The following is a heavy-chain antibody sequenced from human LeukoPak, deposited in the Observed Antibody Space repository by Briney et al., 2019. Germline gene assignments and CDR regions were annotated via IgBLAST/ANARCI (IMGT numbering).Heavy chain of an antibody. J-gene: IGHJ4*02. V-gene: IGHV4-31*03. Sequence: PSETLSLTCTVSGGSISSGGYYWSWIRQLPVKGLEWIGYIYYSGSTYYNPSLKSRVTISVDTSKNQFSLKLSSVTAADTAVYYCARWPVVGATTRPYYFDYWGQGTLVTVSS. CDR3: ARWPVVGATTRPYYFDY. D-gene: IGHD1-26*01. CDR2: IYYSGST. CDR1: GGSISSGGYY.